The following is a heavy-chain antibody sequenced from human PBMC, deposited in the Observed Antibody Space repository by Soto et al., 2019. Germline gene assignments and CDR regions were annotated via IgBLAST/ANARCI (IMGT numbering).Heavy chain of an antibody. CDR2: FDPEDGET. D-gene: IGHD1-7*01. CDR3: ATGPDEITGTTGWFDP. J-gene: IGHJ5*02. Sequence: ASVKVSCKVSGYTLTELSMHWVRQAPGKGLEWMGGFDPEDGETIYAQKFQGRVTMTEDTSTDTAYMELSSLRSEDTAVYYCATGPDEITGTTGWFDPWGQGTLVTVSS. CDR1: GYTLTELS. V-gene: IGHV1-24*01.